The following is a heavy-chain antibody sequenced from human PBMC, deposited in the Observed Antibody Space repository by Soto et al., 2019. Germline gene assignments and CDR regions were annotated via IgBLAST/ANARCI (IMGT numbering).Heavy chain of an antibody. CDR3: AKAATIFGVVIHYYFDY. D-gene: IGHD3-3*01. V-gene: IGHV3-23*01. CDR1: GFTFSSYA. J-gene: IGHJ4*02. CDR2: ISGSGGST. Sequence: VGALRRSCAASGFTFSSYAMSWVRQAPGKWLEWVSAISGSGGSTYYADSVKGRFTISRDNSKNTLYLQMNSLRAEGTAVYYCAKAATIFGVVIHYYFDYWGQGTLVTVSS.